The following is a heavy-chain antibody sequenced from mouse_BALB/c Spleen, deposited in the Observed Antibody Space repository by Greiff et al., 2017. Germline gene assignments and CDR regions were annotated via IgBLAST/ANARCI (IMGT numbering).Heavy chain of an antibody. CDR3: AKNGREGNYYFDY. CDR2: IWRGGST. D-gene: IGHD2-1*01. V-gene: IGHV2-5-1*01. CDR1: GFSLTSYG. Sequence: VKLVESGPSLVQPSQSLSITCTVSGFSLTSYGVHWVRQSPGKGLEWLGVIWRGGSTDYNAAFMSRLSITKDNSKSQVFFKMNSLQADDTAIYYCAKNGREGNYYFDYWGQGTTLTVSS. J-gene: IGHJ2*01.